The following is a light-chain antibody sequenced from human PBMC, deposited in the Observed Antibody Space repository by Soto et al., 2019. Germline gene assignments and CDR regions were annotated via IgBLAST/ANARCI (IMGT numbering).Light chain of an antibody. CDR1: QDIAGY. J-gene: IGKJ5*01. Sequence: IQGTQSLSYVSPSVGARVTITGRASQDIAGYLAWYQDKPGRTPELLIHGASRPQSGVPARFSGSGSGTDFTLSINSLQPEDFATYYCQQAYSCPITFGQGTRLET. CDR2: GAS. CDR3: QQAYSCPIT. V-gene: IGKV1D-12*01.